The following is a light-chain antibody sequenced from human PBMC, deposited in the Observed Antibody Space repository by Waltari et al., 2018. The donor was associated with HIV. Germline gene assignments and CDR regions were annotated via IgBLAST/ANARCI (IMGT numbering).Light chain of an antibody. CDR1: QSISSY. CDR2: AAS. Sequence: DRVTITCRASQSISSYLNWYQQKPGKAPKLLIYAASSLQSVVPSRFSGSGSGTDFTLTISSLQPEDFATYYCQQSYSTPPITFGQGTRLEIK. CDR3: QQSYSTPPIT. V-gene: IGKV1-39*01. J-gene: IGKJ5*01.